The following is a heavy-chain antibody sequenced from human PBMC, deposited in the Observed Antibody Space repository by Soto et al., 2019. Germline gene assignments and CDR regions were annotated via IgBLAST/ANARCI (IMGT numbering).Heavy chain of an antibody. CDR2: IRNKFHSHTT. V-gene: IGHV3-72*01. J-gene: IGHJ3*02. Sequence: PGGSLRLSCAASGFTFSDYYMSWFRQAPGQGLEWVARIRNKFHSHTTEYAASVKGRFSISRDDSEKSMYLQMNSLKTEDTALYYCVRGAYCSRSSCPAPFDIWGQETRVTVSS. CDR1: GFTFSDYY. CDR3: VRGAYCSRSSCPAPFDI. D-gene: IGHD2-2*01.